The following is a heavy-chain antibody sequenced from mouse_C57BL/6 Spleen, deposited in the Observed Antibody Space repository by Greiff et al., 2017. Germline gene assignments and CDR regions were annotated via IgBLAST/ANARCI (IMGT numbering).Heavy chain of an antibody. D-gene: IGHD1-1*01. V-gene: IGHV1-22*01. CDR3: APTTVVADVPFAY. CDR1: GYTFTDYN. CDR2: INPNNGGT. Sequence: EVKLVESGPELVKPGASVKMSCKASGYTFTDYNMHWVKQSHGKSLEWIGYINPNNGGTSYNQKFKGKATLTVNKSSSTAYMELRSLTSEDSAVYYCAPTTVVADVPFAYWGQGTLVTVSA. J-gene: IGHJ3*01.